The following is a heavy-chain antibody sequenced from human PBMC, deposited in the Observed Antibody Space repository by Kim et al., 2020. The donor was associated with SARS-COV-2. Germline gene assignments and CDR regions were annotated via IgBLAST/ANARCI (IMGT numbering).Heavy chain of an antibody. CDR2: IYPGDSDT. Sequence: GESLKISCKGSGYSFTSYWIGWVRQMPGKGLEWMGIIYPGDSDTRYSPSFQGQVTISADKSISTAYLQWSSLKAPDTAMYYCARHFPGYYYGSGSSYYYYYMDVWGKGTTVTVSS. D-gene: IGHD3-10*01. CDR3: ARHFPGYYYGSGSSYYYYYMDV. CDR1: GYSFTSYW. V-gene: IGHV5-51*01. J-gene: IGHJ6*03.